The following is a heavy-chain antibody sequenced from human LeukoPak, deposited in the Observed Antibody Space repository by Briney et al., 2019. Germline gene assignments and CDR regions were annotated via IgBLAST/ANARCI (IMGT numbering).Heavy chain of an antibody. D-gene: IGHD6-13*01. CDR1: GGSFSGYY. Sequence: SETLSLTCAVYGGSFSGYYWGRIRQPPGKGLEWIGEINHSGSTNYNPSLKSRVTISVDTSKNQFSLKLSSVTAADTAVYYCARAGRPGIAAAGKIWFDPWGQGTLVTVSS. CDR3: ARAGRPGIAAAGKIWFDP. V-gene: IGHV4-34*01. CDR2: INHSGST. J-gene: IGHJ5*02.